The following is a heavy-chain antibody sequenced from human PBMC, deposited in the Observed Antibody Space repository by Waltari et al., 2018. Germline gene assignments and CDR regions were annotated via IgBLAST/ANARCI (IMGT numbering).Heavy chain of an antibody. Sequence: QVQLQESGPGLVKPSETLSLTCAVSGYSISSGYYWGWILQPPGKGLEWIGSIYHSGSTYYNPSLKSRVTISVDTSKNQFSLKLSSVTAADTAVYYCARHEVPNWGYYFDYWGQGTLVTVSS. CDR2: IYHSGST. V-gene: IGHV4-38-2*01. D-gene: IGHD7-27*01. J-gene: IGHJ4*02. CDR3: ARHEVPNWGYYFDY. CDR1: GYSISSGYY.